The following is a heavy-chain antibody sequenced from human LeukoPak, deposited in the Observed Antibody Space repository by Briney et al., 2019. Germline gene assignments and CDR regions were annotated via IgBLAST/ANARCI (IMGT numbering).Heavy chain of an antibody. CDR1: GFTFDDYA. CDR3: AGSWCSSTGCFPSRGRFDI. D-gene: IGHD2-2*01. CDR2: ISWNSGSI. J-gene: IGHJ3*02. Sequence: GRSLRLSCAASGFTFDDYAMHWVRQAPGKGLEWGSSISWNSGSIGYADSVKGRFTISRDNAKNSLYLQMNSLRAEDTALYYCAGSWCSSTGCFPSRGRFDIWGQGTMVTVSS. V-gene: IGHV3-9*01.